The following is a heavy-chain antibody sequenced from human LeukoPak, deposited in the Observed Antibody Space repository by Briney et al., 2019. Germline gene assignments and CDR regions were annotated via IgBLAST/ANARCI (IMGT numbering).Heavy chain of an antibody. CDR2: INAGNGNT. Sequence: ASVKVSCKASGYTFTSYAMHWVRQAPGQRLEWMGWINAGNGNTKYSQKFQGRVTITRDTSASTAYMELSSLRSEDTAVYYCASSGNCSRTSCYGYYYYYGMDVWGQGTTVTVSS. D-gene: IGHD2-2*01. CDR1: GYTFTSYA. J-gene: IGHJ6*02. CDR3: ASSGNCSRTSCYGYYYYYGMDV. V-gene: IGHV1-3*01.